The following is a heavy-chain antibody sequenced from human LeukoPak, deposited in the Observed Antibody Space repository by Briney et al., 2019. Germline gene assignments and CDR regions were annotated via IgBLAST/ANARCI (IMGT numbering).Heavy chain of an antibody. CDR3: ARAAPGSYWFDP. V-gene: IGHV1-46*01. Sequence: ASVKVSCKASGYTFTSYYIHWVRQAHGQGLEWMGIINPSGGSTSYTQKFQGRVTMTRDTSTSTVYMELSSLRSEDTAVYYCARAAPGSYWFDPWGQGALVTVSS. J-gene: IGHJ5*02. CDR1: GYTFTSYY. CDR2: INPSGGST. D-gene: IGHD6-13*01.